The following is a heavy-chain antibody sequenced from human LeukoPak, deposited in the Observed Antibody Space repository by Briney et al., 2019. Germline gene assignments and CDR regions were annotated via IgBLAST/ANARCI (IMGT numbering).Heavy chain of an antibody. Sequence: PSETLSLTCTVSGGSISRYYWSWIRQPPGKGLEWIGEINHSGSTNYNPSLKSRVTISVDTSKNQFSLKLSSVTAADTAVYYCARGYDIVVVPAAQAPPYYYGMDVWGQGTTVTASS. D-gene: IGHD2-2*01. CDR2: INHSGST. CDR3: ARGYDIVVVPAAQAPPYYYGMDV. J-gene: IGHJ6*02. V-gene: IGHV4-34*01. CDR1: GGSISRYY.